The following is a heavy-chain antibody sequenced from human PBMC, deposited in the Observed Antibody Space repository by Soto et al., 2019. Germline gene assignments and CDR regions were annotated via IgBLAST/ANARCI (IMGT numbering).Heavy chain of an antibody. CDR2: INSDGRSI. Sequence: GGSLRLSCAASGFTFSNYWMHWVRQAPGKGLVWVSRINSDGRSITYADSVKGRFTISRDNAKNTLYLQMNSLRAEDTAVYYCARAGLTTIFCSSTSCYQFDPWGQGTLVTVSS. V-gene: IGHV3-74*01. CDR1: GFTFSNYW. CDR3: ARAGLTTIFCSSTSCYQFDP. J-gene: IGHJ5*02. D-gene: IGHD2-2*01.